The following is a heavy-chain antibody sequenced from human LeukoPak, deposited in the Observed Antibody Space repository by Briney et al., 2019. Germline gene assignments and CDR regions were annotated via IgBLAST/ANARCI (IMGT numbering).Heavy chain of an antibody. CDR1: GYTFTGYY. CDR2: INPNSGGT. CDR3: ARGVTVEMATIGDY. Sequence: GASVKVFCKASGYTFTGYYMHWVRQAPGQGLEWMGWINPNSGGTNYAQKFQGRVTMTRDTSISTAYMELSRLRSDDTAVYYCARGVTVEMATIGDYWGQGTLVAVSS. D-gene: IGHD5-24*01. V-gene: IGHV1-2*02. J-gene: IGHJ4*02.